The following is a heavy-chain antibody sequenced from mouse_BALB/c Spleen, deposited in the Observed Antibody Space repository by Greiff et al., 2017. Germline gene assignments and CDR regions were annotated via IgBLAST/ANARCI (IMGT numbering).Heavy chain of an antibody. J-gene: IGHJ3*01. CDR3: ARDRGSAWLAY. CDR2: IWAGGST. V-gene: IGHV2-9*02. CDR1: GFSLTSYG. Sequence: VKLMESGPGLVAPSQSLSITCTVSGFSLTSYGVHWVRQPPGKGLEWLGVIWAGGSTNYNSALMSRLSINKDNSKSQVFLKMNSLQTDDTAMYYCARDRGSAWLAYWGQGTLVTVAA.